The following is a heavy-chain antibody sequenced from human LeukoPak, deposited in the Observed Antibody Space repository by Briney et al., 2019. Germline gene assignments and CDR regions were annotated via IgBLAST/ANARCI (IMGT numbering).Heavy chain of an antibody. CDR2: ITNSGRST. D-gene: IGHD3-3*01. CDR1: GFTFSSYA. CDR3: AKATIFGVVIPYYFDY. J-gene: IGHJ4*02. Sequence: GGSLRLSCAVSGFTFSSYAMTWVRQAPGKGLEWVSSITNSGRSTYYADSVKGRFTISRDNSKNTLFLQMNSLRVEDTAVYYCAKATIFGVVIPYYFDYWGQGTLVTVSS. V-gene: IGHV3-23*01.